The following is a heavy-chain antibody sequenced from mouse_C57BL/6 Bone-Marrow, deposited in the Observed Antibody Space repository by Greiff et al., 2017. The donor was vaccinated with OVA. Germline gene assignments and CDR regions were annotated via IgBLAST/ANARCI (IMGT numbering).Heavy chain of an antibody. Sequence: EVMLVESGGDLVKPGGSLTLSCAASGFTFSSYGMSWVRQTPDKRLEWVATISSGGSYTYYPDSVKGRFTISRDNAKNTLYLQMSSLKSEDTAMYYCARQNYYGSSSFDYWGQGTTLTVSS. CDR1: GFTFSSYG. CDR3: ARQNYYGSSSFDY. CDR2: ISSGGSYT. J-gene: IGHJ2*01. D-gene: IGHD1-1*01. V-gene: IGHV5-6*01.